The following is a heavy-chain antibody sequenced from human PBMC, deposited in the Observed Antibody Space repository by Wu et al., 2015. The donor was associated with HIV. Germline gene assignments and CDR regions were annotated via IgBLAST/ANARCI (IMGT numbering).Heavy chain of an antibody. CDR1: GYTFTGYY. CDR3: ARLQSLHGLYSNADY. CDR2: INTNRGGT. V-gene: IGHV1-2*02. D-gene: IGHD3-10*01. J-gene: IGHJ4*02. Sequence: QVQLVQSGAEVKKPGASVKVSCKASGYTFTGYYIHWVRQAPGQGLEWMGWINTNRGGTKYAQKFQGRVTLTRDTAVTTAYLELNSLRSDDTAVYYCARLQSLHGLYSNADYWGQGTLVTVSS.